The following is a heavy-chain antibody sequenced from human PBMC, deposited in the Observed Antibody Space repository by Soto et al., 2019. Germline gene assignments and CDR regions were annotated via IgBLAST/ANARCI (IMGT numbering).Heavy chain of an antibody. V-gene: IGHV3-23*01. Sequence: GWLRRTCSASGCTFNRYAMSWVRQAPGKGLEWVSAIIDDGGRAYYADSVKGRFTISRDNSKNTLSLQMNSLRAEDTAVYYCAKDKMEQWLVGGYFDYWGQGTQVTVYS. J-gene: IGHJ4*02. CDR1: GCTFNRYA. CDR3: AKDKMEQWLVGGYFDY. D-gene: IGHD6-19*01. CDR2: IIDDGGRA.